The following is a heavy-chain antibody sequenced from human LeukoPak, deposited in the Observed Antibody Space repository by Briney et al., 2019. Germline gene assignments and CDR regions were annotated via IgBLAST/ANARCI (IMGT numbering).Heavy chain of an antibody. D-gene: IGHD2-2*01. CDR2: INPNSGGT. J-gene: IGHJ4*02. V-gene: IGHV1-2*02. CDR1: GYSFTNYG. Sequence: ASVKVSCKASGYSFTNYGITWVRQAPGQGLEWMGWINPNSGGTNYAQKFQGRVTMTRDTSISTAYMELSRLRSDDTAVYYCARDVGEYCSSTSCYASDYWGQGTLVTVSS. CDR3: ARDVGEYCSSTSCYASDY.